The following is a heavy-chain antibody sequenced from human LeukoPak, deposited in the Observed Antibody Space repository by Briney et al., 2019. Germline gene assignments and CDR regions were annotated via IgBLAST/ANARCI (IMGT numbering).Heavy chain of an antibody. J-gene: IGHJ4*02. CDR3: ASPESYYNLGAFDY. Sequence: PGGSLRLSCAASGFTFSSYEMNWVRQAPGKGLEWVSYISSSGSTIYYADSVKGRFTISRDNAKNSLYLQMNSLRAEDTAVYYCASPESYYNLGAFDYWGQGTLVTVSS. D-gene: IGHD3-10*01. CDR1: GFTFSSYE. V-gene: IGHV3-48*03. CDR2: ISSSGSTI.